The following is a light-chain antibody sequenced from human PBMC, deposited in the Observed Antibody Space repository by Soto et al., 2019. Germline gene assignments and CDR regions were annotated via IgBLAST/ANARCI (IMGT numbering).Light chain of an antibody. Sequence: EIVMTQSPATLSVSPGDRATLSCRASQSVNSNLAWYQQSPGQAPRLLIYDASTRATGIPARFSGSGSGTAFTLTISSLQSEDFTVYYCQQYDNWPQLTFGQG. CDR3: QQYDNWPQLT. CDR2: DAS. J-gene: IGKJ2*01. CDR1: QSVNSN. V-gene: IGKV3-15*01.